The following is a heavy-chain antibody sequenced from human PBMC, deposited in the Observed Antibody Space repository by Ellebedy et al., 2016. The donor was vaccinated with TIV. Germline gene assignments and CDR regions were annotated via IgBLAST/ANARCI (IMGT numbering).Heavy chain of an antibody. J-gene: IGHJ4*02. Sequence: MPSETLSLTCNVSGGSINSYYWSWIRQPAGKSLEWIGHIYSSGSTMYTPSLRRRVTMSVDTSKNQFSLKFRSVTAAETAIYYCARESSGNFFYWGQGILVTVSS. CDR3: ARESSGNFFY. V-gene: IGHV4-4*07. CDR2: IYSSGST. CDR1: GGSINSYY. D-gene: IGHD6-19*01.